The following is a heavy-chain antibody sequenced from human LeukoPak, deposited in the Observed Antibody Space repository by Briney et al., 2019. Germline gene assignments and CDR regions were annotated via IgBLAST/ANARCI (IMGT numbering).Heavy chain of an antibody. J-gene: IGHJ6*03. V-gene: IGHV1-69*05. CDR3: ARGYSYGPVGYYYYYMDV. CDR1: GGTFSSYA. D-gene: IGHD5-18*01. Sequence: SMKVSCKASGGTFSSYAISWVRQAPGQGLEWMGGIIPIFGTANYAQKFQGRVTITTDESTSTAYMELSSLRSEDTAVYYCARGYSYGPVGYYYYYMDVWGKGTTVTVSS. CDR2: IIPIFGTA.